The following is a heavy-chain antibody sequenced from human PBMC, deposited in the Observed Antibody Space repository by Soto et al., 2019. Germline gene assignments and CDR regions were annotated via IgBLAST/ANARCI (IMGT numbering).Heavy chain of an antibody. V-gene: IGHV1-46*01. J-gene: IGHJ5*02. CDR2: INPTDGST. Sequence: ASVKVSCKASGYTVTTYYIHWVRQAPGQGLEWMGIINPTDGSTTYAQKFQGRVTMTRDTSTSTVYMELSSLRSEDTAVYYCARDLGLTYYYGSGVDPWGQGTLVTVSS. D-gene: IGHD3-10*01. CDR3: ARDLGLTYYYGSGVDP. CDR1: GYTVTTYY.